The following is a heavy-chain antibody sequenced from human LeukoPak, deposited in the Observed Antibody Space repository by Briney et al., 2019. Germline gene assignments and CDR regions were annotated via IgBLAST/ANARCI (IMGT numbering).Heavy chain of an antibody. Sequence: PGGSLRLSCAASGFTFSSYWMHWVRQAPGKGLVWVSRINSDGSSTSYADSVKGRFTISRDNAKNTLYLQMNSLRAEDTAVYYCASLGGSGSLNCFDPWGQGSLVTVSS. CDR1: GFTFSSYW. CDR2: INSDGSST. CDR3: ASLGGSGSLNCFDP. D-gene: IGHD3-10*01. J-gene: IGHJ5*02. V-gene: IGHV3-74*01.